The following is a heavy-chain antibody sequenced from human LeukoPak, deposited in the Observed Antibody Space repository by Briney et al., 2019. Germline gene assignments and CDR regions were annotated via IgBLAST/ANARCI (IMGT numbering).Heavy chain of an antibody. J-gene: IGHJ4*02. Sequence: SETLSLTCTVSGGSISSSSYYWGWIRQPPGKGLEWIGSIYYSENTYYNPSLKSRVTISGDTSKNQFSLKLSSVTAADTAVYYCARTRYYYNSRSYGAPYYFDYWGQGTLVTVSS. D-gene: IGHD3-10*01. CDR2: IYYSENT. V-gene: IGHV4-39*01. CDR3: ARTRYYYNSRSYGAPYYFDY. CDR1: GGSISSSSYY.